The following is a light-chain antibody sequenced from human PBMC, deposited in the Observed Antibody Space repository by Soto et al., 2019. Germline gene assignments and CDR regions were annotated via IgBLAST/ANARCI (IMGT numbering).Light chain of an antibody. CDR2: EVS. CDR3: NSFTISSTYV. V-gene: IGLV2-18*02. J-gene: IGLJ1*01. CDR1: SSDIGSYNR. Sequence: QSVLTQPPSVSGSPGQSVTISCTGTSSDIGSYNRVSWYQQPPGTAPKLMIYEVSNRPSGVPDRFSGSKSGNTASLTISGLQAEDEADYYCNSFTISSTYVFGTGTKSPS.